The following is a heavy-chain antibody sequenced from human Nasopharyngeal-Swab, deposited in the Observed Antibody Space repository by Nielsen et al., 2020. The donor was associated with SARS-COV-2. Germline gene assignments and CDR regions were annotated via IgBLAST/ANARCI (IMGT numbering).Heavy chain of an antibody. J-gene: IGHJ3*02. CDR2: ISSSGSTI. D-gene: IGHD3-22*01. V-gene: IGHV3-48*03. CDR3: ARAYYYDSSGYWDAFDI. Sequence: WIRQPPGKGLEWVSYISSSGSTIYYADSVKGRFTISRDNAKNSLYLQMNSLRAEDTAVYYCARAYYYDSSGYWDAFDIWGQGTMVTVSS.